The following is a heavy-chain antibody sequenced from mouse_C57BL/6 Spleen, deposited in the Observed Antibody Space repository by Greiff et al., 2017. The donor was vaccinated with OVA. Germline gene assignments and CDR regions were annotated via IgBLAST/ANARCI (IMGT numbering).Heavy chain of an antibody. CDR3: ARKVLVYAMDY. CDR2: IDPSDSYT. V-gene: IGHV1-69*01. Sequence: QVQLQQSGAELVMPGASVKLSCKASGYTFTSYWMHWVKQRPGQGLEWIGEIDPSDSYTNYNQKFKGKSTLTVDKSSSTAYMQLSSLTSEDSAVYYCARKVLVYAMDYWGQGTSVTVSS. J-gene: IGHJ4*01. CDR1: GYTFTSYW. D-gene: IGHD2-14*01.